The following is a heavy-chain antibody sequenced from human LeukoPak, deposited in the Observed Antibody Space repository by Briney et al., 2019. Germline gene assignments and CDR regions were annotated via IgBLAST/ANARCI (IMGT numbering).Heavy chain of an antibody. Sequence: SVKVSCKASGGTFSSYAISWVRQAPGQGLEWMGGIIPIFGTANYAQKFQGRVTITTDESTSTAYMELSSLRSEDTAVYYRAGTYYYDSSGSLGDYWGQGTLVTVSS. D-gene: IGHD3-22*01. CDR1: GGTFSSYA. V-gene: IGHV1-69*05. CDR2: IIPIFGTA. J-gene: IGHJ4*02. CDR3: AGTYYYDSSGSLGDY.